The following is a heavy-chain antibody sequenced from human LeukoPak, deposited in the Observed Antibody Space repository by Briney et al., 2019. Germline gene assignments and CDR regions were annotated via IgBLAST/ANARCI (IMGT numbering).Heavy chain of an antibody. CDR2: ISSSSSYI. V-gene: IGHV3-21*01. J-gene: IGHJ4*02. CDR3: ARDAYYYDSSGYLFDY. Sequence: GGSLRLSCAASGFTFSAYAMSWVRQAPGKGLEWVSSISSSSSYIYYADSVKGRFTISRDNAKNSLYLQMNSLRAEDTAVYYCARDAYYYDSSGYLFDYWGQGTLVTVSS. CDR1: GFTFSAYA. D-gene: IGHD3-22*01.